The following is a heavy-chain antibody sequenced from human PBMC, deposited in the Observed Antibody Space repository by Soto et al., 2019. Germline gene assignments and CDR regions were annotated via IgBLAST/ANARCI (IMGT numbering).Heavy chain of an antibody. V-gene: IGHV4-34*01. CDR2: IYYGGRI. Sequence: PSETLSLTCAVHGGSFSGYYWDWIRQPPGKGLEWIGYIYYGGRINYNPSLKSRVIISVDTAKNQFSLRLSSVSAADTAVYYCTGAYYDVSGYSLDPWGQGTSVTVSS. CDR1: GGSFSGYY. CDR3: TGAYYDVSGYSLDP. D-gene: IGHD3-22*01. J-gene: IGHJ5*02.